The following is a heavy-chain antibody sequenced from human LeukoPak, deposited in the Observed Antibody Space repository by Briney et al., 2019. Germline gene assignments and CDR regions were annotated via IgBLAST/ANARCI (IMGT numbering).Heavy chain of an antibody. V-gene: IGHV1-24*01. CDR1: GYTLTELS. Sequence: ASVKVSCKVPGYTLTELSMHWVRQAPGKGLEWMGGFDPEDGETIYAQKFQGRVTMTEDTSTDTAYMELSSLRSEDTAVYYCAGGAAAGTSPVDYWGQGTLVTVSS. CDR2: FDPEDGET. CDR3: AGGAAAGTSPVDY. D-gene: IGHD6-13*01. J-gene: IGHJ4*02.